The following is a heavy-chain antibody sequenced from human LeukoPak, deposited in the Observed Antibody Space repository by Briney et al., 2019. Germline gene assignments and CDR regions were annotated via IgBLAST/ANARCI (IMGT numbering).Heavy chain of an antibody. CDR2: INPNSGGT. CDR1: GYTFTGYY. CDR3: ARGRGYSYGYVYFDY. Sequence: GASVKVSCKASGYTFTGYYMHWVRQAPGQGLEWMGWINPNSGGTNYAQKFQGRVTMTRDTSISTAYMELSRLRSDDTAVYYCARGRGYSYGYVYFDYWGQGTLVTVSS. V-gene: IGHV1-2*02. J-gene: IGHJ4*02. D-gene: IGHD5-18*01.